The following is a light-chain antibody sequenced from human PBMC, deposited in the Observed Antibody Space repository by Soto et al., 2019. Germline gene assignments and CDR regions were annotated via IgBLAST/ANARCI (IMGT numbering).Light chain of an antibody. CDR3: QQTSAFPRT. CDR2: GAS. V-gene: IGKV1-12*01. CDR1: RDISNS. J-gene: IGKJ1*01. Sequence: DIQLTQSPSSVSASVGDRLTSNCRASRDISNSLAWYQKTPGKAPKLLLRGASYLHRGVPSRFSGGGAGTEFTLTISSLQPEDFATYYCQQTSAFPRTFGQGTKVDVK.